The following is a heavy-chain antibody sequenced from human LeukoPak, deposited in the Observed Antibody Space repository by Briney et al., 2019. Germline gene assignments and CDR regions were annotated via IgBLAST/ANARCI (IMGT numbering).Heavy chain of an antibody. J-gene: IGHJ4*02. CDR3: ARFLYDILTGYYPEYYFDY. V-gene: IGHV1-18*01. CDR2: ISAYNGNT. D-gene: IGHD3-9*01. Sequence: ASVKVSCKASDYTFTSYGISWVRQAPGQGLEWMGWISAYNGNTNYAQKLQGRVTMTTDTSTSTAYMELRSLRSDDTAVYYCARFLYDILTGYYPEYYFDYWGQGTLVTVSS. CDR1: DYTFTSYG.